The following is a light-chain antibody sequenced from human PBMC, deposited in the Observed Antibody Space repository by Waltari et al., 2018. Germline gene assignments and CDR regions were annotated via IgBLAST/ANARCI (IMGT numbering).Light chain of an antibody. J-gene: IGLJ2*01. CDR2: KNN. Sequence: QSVLTQPPSTSGTPGQRVAIPFSGSTSNIQINYVHWYQHLPGTTPKPLIYKNNQRPSGVPDRFSGSKSGTSASLAISGLRSEDEADYYCATWDASLGVLFGGGTKLTVL. CDR1: TSNIQINY. CDR3: ATWDASLGVL. V-gene: IGLV1-47*01.